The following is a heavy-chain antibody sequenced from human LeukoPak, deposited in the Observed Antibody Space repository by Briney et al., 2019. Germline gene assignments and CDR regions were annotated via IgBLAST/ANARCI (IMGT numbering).Heavy chain of an antibody. CDR2: ISSSSSYI. Sequence: GGSLRLSCAASGFTFSSYSMNWVRQAPGKGLEWVSSISSSSSYIYYADSVKGRFTISRDNAKNSLYLQMNSLRAEDTAVYYCARDGEAYCGGDCYYDYWGQGTLVTVSS. D-gene: IGHD2-21*02. CDR1: GFTFSSYS. V-gene: IGHV3-21*01. J-gene: IGHJ4*02. CDR3: ARDGEAYCGGDCYYDY.